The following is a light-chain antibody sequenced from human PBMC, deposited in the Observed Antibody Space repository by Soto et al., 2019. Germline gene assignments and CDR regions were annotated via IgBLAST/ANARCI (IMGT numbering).Light chain of an antibody. CDR3: HQYNSHHT. CDR2: DAS. J-gene: IGKJ4*01. V-gene: IGKV1-5*01. Sequence: IPMTPSPSTLSAFVWDRVTITCRASQSVNSWLAWYKQRPGTAPKLLIYDASTLESGVPSRFSGSGSGTESTLTIRSLKPDDFATDYCHQYNSHHTFGGGTKVDIK. CDR1: QSVNSW.